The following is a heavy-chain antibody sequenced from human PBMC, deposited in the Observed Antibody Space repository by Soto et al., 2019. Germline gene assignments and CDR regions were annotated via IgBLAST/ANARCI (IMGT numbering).Heavy chain of an antibody. CDR2: ISHDGSNK. CDR1: GFNFRNYG. Sequence: GGSLRLSGAASGFNFRNYGMHWVRQAAGKGMEWVAIISHDGSNKYYADSVKGRFTISRDNSKNTLCLQMNSLRVEDTAVYYCAKDQQHLDYWGQGTLVTVSS. J-gene: IGHJ4*02. D-gene: IGHD6-13*01. CDR3: AKDQQHLDY. V-gene: IGHV3-30*18.